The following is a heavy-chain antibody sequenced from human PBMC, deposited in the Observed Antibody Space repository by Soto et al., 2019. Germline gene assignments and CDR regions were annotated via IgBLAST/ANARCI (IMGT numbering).Heavy chain of an antibody. CDR1: GFSLTTDGVG. CDR3: AHSRNLITEDAQVGDFDY. J-gene: IGHJ4*02. V-gene: IGHV2-5*02. D-gene: IGHD3-10*01. CDR2: IYWDDDE. Sequence: QITLKESGPTLVKPTQTLTLTCSFSGFSLTTDGVGVGWVRQPPGEALEWLALIYWDDDERYSPSLKTRLTITKATSKNQVVLIMTNMDPVDTATYYCAHSRNLITEDAQVGDFDYWGQGTLVTVSS.